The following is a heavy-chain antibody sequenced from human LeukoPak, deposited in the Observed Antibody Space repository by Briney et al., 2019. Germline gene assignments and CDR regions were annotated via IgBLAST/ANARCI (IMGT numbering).Heavy chain of an antibody. V-gene: IGHV3-21*01. J-gene: IGHJ4*02. CDR1: GFTFSSYS. CDR2: ISSSSSYI. Sequence: GGSLRLSCAASGFTFSSYSMNWVRQAPGKGLEGVSSISSSSSYIYYADSVKGRFSISRDNAKNSLYLQMNSLRAEDTAVYYCARGIAAAGIYFDYWGQGTLVTVSS. D-gene: IGHD6-13*01. CDR3: ARGIAAAGIYFDY.